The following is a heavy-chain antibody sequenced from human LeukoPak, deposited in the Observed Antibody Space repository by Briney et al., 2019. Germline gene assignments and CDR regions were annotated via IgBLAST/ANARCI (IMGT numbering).Heavy chain of an antibody. J-gene: IGHJ3*01. V-gene: IGHV3-23*01. CDR3: AKDILTGDSSAFVF. Sequence: SGGSLRLSCAASGFTFSNYAMSWVRQAPGKGLEWVSTISGSGGSTNYADSVKGRFTFFRDNSKNTLYLQMNSLRAEDTAVYYCAKDILTGDSSAFVFWGQGTVVTVSS. CDR2: ISGSGGST. D-gene: IGHD3-9*01. CDR1: GFTFSNYA.